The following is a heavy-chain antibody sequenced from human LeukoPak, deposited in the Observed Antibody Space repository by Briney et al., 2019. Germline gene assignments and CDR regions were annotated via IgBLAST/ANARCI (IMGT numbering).Heavy chain of an antibody. CDR2: IGGGPGNT. V-gene: IGHV3-23*01. Sequence: PGGSLRLSCAAPGFTFSYYAMGWVRRAPGKGLEWVSTIGGGPGNTFYADSVKGRFTISRDNSKNTLYLQMNSLRVDDTAIYYCTKGCGDTCYSDFDYWGQGSLVTVSS. CDR1: GFTFSYYA. CDR3: TKGCGDTCYSDFDY. D-gene: IGHD2-15*01. J-gene: IGHJ4*02.